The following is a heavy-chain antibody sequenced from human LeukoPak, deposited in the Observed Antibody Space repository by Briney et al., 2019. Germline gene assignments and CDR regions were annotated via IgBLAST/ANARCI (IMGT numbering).Heavy chain of an antibody. J-gene: IGHJ4*02. CDR1: GGSISSGGYS. CDR3: ARTIVPRTYFDY. Sequence: KTSETLSLTCAVSGGSISSGGYSWSWIRQPPGKGLEWIGYIYYSGTTYYSPSLKSRISISIDTSKNQFSLNLSSVTAADTAVYYCARTIVPRTYFDYWGQGTLVTVSS. V-gene: IGHV4-30-4*07. D-gene: IGHD2/OR15-2a*01. CDR2: IYYSGTT.